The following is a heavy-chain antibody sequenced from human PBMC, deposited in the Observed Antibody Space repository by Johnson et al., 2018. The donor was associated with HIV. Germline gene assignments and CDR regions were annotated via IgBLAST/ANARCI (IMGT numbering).Heavy chain of an antibody. CDR3: ARACRDGYTIDAFDI. J-gene: IGHJ3*02. Sequence: VQLVESGGGLVQPGGSLRLSYTASGVTVGSNYMSWVQQAPGKGLEWVSVVNSGGTTYYAGSVRGRFTVSRDNSKNTLYLQMNSLIAEDPAVYYCARACRDGYTIDAFDIWGQGTLVTVSS. CDR2: VNSGGTT. V-gene: IGHV3-66*01. D-gene: IGHD5-24*01. CDR1: GVTVGSNY.